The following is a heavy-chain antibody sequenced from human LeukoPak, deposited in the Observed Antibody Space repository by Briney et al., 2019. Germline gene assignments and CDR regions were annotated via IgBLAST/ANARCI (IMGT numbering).Heavy chain of an antibody. CDR2: IYWDDDK. Sequence: SGPTLVKPTQNLTLTCTFSGFSLSTGGVGVGWIRQPPGVALVWLALIYWDDDKRYSPSLKSRLTISKDTSKNQVVLTMTNMDPVDTATYYCAHKPYGSGWFYFDFWGQGTLVTVSS. J-gene: IGHJ4*02. D-gene: IGHD6-19*01. V-gene: IGHV2-5*02. CDR1: GFSLSTGGVG. CDR3: AHKPYGSGWFYFDF.